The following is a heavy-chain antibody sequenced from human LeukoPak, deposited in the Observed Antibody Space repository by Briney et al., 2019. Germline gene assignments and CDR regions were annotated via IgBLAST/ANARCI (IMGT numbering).Heavy chain of an antibody. CDR1: GFTFSSYS. CDR2: VKSKADGGTT. V-gene: IGHV3-15*07. CDR3: TVVVNPKSYSGLDV. D-gene: IGHD3-22*01. J-gene: IGHJ6*02. Sequence: GGSLRLSCAASGFTFSSYSMNWVRQAPGKGLEWVGRVKSKADGGTTDYAAPVKGRFTISRDDSRNTLFLQMNGLKTEDTAVYYCTVVVNPKSYSGLDVWGQGTTVTVSS.